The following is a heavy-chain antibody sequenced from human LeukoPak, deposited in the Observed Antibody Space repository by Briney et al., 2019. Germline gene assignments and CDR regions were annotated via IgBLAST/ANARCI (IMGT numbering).Heavy chain of an antibody. V-gene: IGHV3-64D*06. J-gene: IGHJ3*02. CDR2: ISRNGDTT. CDR1: GFTFSTFP. Sequence: PGGSLRLSCSASGFTFSTFPMHWVRQAPGKGLEYFSAISRNGDTTYYADSVKGRFPISRDNSKNTLYLQMSSLRPEDTAVYYCVKALTDDAFDIWGQGTMVTVSS. CDR3: VKALTDDAFDI.